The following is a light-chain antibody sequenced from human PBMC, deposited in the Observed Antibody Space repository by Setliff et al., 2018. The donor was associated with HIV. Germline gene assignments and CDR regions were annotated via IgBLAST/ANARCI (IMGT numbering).Light chain of an antibody. Sequence: ALPQPPSASGSPGQSVTISCTGTSSDVGGYNYVSWYQQHPGKAPKLMIYEVSKRPSGVPDRFSGSKSGNTASLTVSGLQAEDEADYYCSSYAGSNNYVFGTGTKVTVL. J-gene: IGLJ1*01. CDR1: SSDVGGYNY. CDR2: EVS. CDR3: SSYAGSNNYV. V-gene: IGLV2-8*01.